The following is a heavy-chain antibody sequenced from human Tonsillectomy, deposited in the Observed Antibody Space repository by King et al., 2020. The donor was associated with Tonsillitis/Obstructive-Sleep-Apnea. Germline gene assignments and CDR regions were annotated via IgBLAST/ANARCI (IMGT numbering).Heavy chain of an antibody. Sequence: VQLVESWGGLVQPGGSLRLSCAASRFTFSDYWMSWVRQAPGKGPEWVANIKQDGSDKYYVESVRGRFTISRDNAKNSLYLQMNSLRVEDTAVYYCARDGGVGEGDVWGKGTTVTVSS. J-gene: IGHJ6*04. CDR3: ARDGGVGEGDV. V-gene: IGHV3-7*01. CDR1: RFTFSDYW. D-gene: IGHD3-16*01. CDR2: IKQDGSDK.